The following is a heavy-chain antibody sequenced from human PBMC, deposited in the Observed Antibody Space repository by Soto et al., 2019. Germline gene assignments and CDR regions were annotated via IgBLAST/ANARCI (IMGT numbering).Heavy chain of an antibody. D-gene: IGHD6-19*01. CDR2: IIPIFGTA. V-gene: IGHV1-69*01. J-gene: IGHJ4*02. CDR1: GGTFSSYA. CDR3: TREKVAGRPYFDY. Sequence: QVQLVQSGAEVKKPGSSVKVSCKASGGTFSSYATSWVRQAPGQGLEWMGGIIPIFGTANYAQKFQGRVTITADESTSTAYMELSRPRSEDTAVYYCTREKVAGRPYFDYWGQGTLVTFSS.